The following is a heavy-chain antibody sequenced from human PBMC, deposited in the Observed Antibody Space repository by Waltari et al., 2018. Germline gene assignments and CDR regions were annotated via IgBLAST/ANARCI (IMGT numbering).Heavy chain of an antibody. CDR1: GFIFSGYA. CDR2: ISGSGYNI. V-gene: IGHV3-23*04. D-gene: IGHD6-13*01. Sequence: EVQVVESGGDLIQPGGSLRLSCAASGFIFSGYALTWVRQAPGKGLEWVSSISGSGYNIYYSDSVKGRFTISRDNSGNTVYLQMNSLRAEDTAVYFCAKESGAAPWYPFDYWGQGTLVTVSS. CDR3: AKESGAAPWYPFDY. J-gene: IGHJ4*02.